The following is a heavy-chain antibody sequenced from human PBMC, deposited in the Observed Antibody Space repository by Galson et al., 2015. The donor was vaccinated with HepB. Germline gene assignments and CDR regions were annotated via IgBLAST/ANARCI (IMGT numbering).Heavy chain of an antibody. Sequence: SLRLSCAASGFTFSSYAMSWVRQAPGKGLEWVSAISGSGGSTYYADSVKGRFTVSRDNSKNTLYLQMNSLRAEDTAVYYCAKDSGGNSWAIDYWGQGTLVTVSS. CDR3: AKDSGGNSWAIDY. D-gene: IGHD4-23*01. CDR2: ISGSGGST. J-gene: IGHJ4*02. V-gene: IGHV3-23*01. CDR1: GFTFSSYA.